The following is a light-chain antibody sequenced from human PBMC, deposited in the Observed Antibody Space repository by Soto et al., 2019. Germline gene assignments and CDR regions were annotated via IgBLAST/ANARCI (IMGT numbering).Light chain of an antibody. Sequence: DIQMTQSPSTLSASVGDRVAIACRASQSISSWLAWYQQKPGKAPKLLIYDASSLESGVPSRLSGGGSGTEFTITIRSLQPDDFATYYCQQYNSYAWTFGQGTKV. J-gene: IGKJ1*01. CDR3: QQYNSYAWT. CDR1: QSISSW. V-gene: IGKV1-5*01. CDR2: DAS.